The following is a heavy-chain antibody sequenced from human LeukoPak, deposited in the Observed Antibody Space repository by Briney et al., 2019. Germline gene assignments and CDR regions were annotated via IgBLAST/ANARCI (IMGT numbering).Heavy chain of an antibody. CDR1: GFTFSSYE. Sequence: AGGSLRLSCAASGFTFSSYEMNWVRQAPGKGLEWVSYISSSGSTIYYADSVKGRFTISRDNAKNSLYLQMNSQRAEDTAVYYCARRRDSGSLQHFDYWGQGTLVTVSS. CDR2: ISSSGSTI. J-gene: IGHJ4*02. D-gene: IGHD1-26*01. CDR3: ARRRDSGSLQHFDY. V-gene: IGHV3-48*03.